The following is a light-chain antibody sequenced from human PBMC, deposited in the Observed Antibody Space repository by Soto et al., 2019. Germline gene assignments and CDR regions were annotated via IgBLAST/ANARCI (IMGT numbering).Light chain of an antibody. V-gene: IGKV1-9*01. CDR3: QQLSRYPLT. CDR1: QALSNY. Sequence: SQSPSFLSASVGDTVTITCRASQALSNYLAWYQQKPGKAPDLLIYSASTLRSGVPSRFSGSGSETEFTLTIRALQPEDFATYFCQQLSRYPLTFGGGTKVDIK. CDR2: SAS. J-gene: IGKJ4*01.